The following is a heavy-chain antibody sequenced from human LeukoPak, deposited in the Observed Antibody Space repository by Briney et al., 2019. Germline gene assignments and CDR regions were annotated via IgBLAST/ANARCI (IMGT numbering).Heavy chain of an antibody. CDR1: GYTFTGYY. CDR2: INPNSGGT. J-gene: IGHJ4*02. Sequence: ASVKVSCKASGYTFTGYYMHWVRQAPGQGLEWMGWINPNSGGTNYAQKFQGRVTMTRDTSISTAYMELSRLRSNDTAVYYCARGGAWIQLWLAYFDYWGQGTLVTVSS. CDR3: ARGGAWIQLWLAYFDY. V-gene: IGHV1-2*02. D-gene: IGHD5-18*01.